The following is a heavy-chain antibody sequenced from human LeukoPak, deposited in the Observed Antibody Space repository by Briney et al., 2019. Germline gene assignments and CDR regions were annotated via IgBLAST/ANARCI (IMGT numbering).Heavy chain of an antibody. J-gene: IGHJ4*02. CDR3: ARDSFSGSSLDY. CDR2: INWDGGST. CDR1: GFTFDEYG. D-gene: IGHD1-26*01. V-gene: IGHV3-20*04. Sequence: GGSLRLSCAASGFTFDEYGMSWVRQAPGKGLEWVSSINWDGGSTAYADSVKGRVTISIDNAENSPHLQMKSLRAEDTALYYCARDSFSGSSLDYWGQGTLVTVSS.